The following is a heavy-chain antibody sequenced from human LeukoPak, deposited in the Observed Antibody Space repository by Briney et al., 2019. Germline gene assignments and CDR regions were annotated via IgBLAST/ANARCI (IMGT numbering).Heavy chain of an antibody. CDR2: ISYDGSNK. D-gene: IGHD3-9*01. CDR3: ARWGDYDILTGYYNDAFDI. Sequence: GRSLRLSCAASGFTFSSYAMHWVRQAPGKGLEWGAVISYDGSNKYYADSVKGRFTISRDNSKNTLYLQMNSLRAEDTAVYYCARWGDYDILTGYYNDAFDIWGQGTMVTVSS. V-gene: IGHV3-30-3*01. J-gene: IGHJ3*02. CDR1: GFTFSSYA.